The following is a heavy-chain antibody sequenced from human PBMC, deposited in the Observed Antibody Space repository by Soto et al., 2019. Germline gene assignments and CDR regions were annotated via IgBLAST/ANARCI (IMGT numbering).Heavy chain of an antibody. CDR3: AKEWAVDSNYERYFDY. CDR2: ISGSGGST. Sequence: EVQLLESGGGLVQPGGSLRLSCAASGFTFSSYAMSWVRQAPGKGLEWVSAISGSGGSTYYADSVKGRFTISRDNSKNTLYLQMNSLRAEDTAVYYCAKEWAVDSNYERYFDYWGQGTLVTVSS. V-gene: IGHV3-23*01. J-gene: IGHJ4*02. CDR1: GFTFSSYA. D-gene: IGHD4-4*01.